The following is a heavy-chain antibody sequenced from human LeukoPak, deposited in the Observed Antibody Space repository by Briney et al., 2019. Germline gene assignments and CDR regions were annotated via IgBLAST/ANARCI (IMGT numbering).Heavy chain of an antibody. CDR1: GGSFSGYY. J-gene: IGHJ5*02. V-gene: IGHV4-34*01. Sequence: SETLSLTCAVYGGSFSGYYWSWIRQPPGKGLEWIGEINHSGSTNYNPSLKSRVTISVDTSKNQFSLKLSSVTAADMAVYYCARGRRSSSEAWGQGTLVTVSS. CDR3: ARGRRSSSEA. CDR2: INHSGST. D-gene: IGHD6-13*01.